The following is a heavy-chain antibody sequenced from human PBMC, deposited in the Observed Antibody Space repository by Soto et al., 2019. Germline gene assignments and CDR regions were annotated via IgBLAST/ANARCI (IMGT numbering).Heavy chain of an antibody. CDR1: GFTVSSNY. Sequence: GESLKISCAASGFTVSSNYMSWVRQAPGKGLEWVSVIYSGGSTYYADSVKGRFTISRDNSKNTLYLQMNSLRAEDTAVYYCARDPVAGTPWDIDYWGQGTLVTVSS. CDR2: IYSGGST. D-gene: IGHD6-19*01. J-gene: IGHJ4*02. V-gene: IGHV3-66*01. CDR3: ARDPVAGTPWDIDY.